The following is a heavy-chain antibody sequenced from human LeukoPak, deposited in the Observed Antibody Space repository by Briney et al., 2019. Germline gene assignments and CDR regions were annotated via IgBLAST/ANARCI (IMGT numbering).Heavy chain of an antibody. CDR2: INSDGSTT. J-gene: IGHJ4*02. CDR3: ARGRGSPYYFDC. CDR1: GFTFSRYW. V-gene: IGHV3-74*01. D-gene: IGHD1-26*01. Sequence: GGSLRLSCAASGFTFSRYWMYWVRHAPGKGLVWVSRINSDGSTTSYADSVKGRFTISRDNAKNTLYLQMNSLRAEDTAVYYCARGRGSPYYFDCWGQGTLVTVSS.